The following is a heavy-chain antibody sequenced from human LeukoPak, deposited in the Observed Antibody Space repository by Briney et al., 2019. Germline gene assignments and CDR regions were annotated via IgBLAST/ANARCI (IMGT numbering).Heavy chain of an antibody. CDR1: GYSISSGYY. J-gene: IGHJ4*02. Sequence: SETLSLTCAVSGYSISSGYYWGWIRQPPGQGLEWIGSIYHSGSTYYNPSPKSRVTISVDTSKNQFSLKRSSVTAADTAVYYCARQFRAYFDYWGQGTLVTVSS. CDR2: IYHSGST. CDR3: ARQFRAYFDY. V-gene: IGHV4-38-2*01. D-gene: IGHD5-24*01.